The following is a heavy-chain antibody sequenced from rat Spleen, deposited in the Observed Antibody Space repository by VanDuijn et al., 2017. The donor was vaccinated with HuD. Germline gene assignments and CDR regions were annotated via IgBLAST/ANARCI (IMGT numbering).Heavy chain of an antibody. J-gene: IGHJ2*01. CDR2: ISPSGVT. V-gene: IGHV5-25*01. CDR1: GFIFSNFV. Sequence: ELQLVESGGGLVHPGRSLKLPGAASGFIFSNFVMSWVRQAPTKGLEWVASISPSGVTYYRDSVRGRFTISRDDAKSTLSLQMDSLRSEDTATYYCARRHYGYTDYFDYWGQGVMVTVSS. D-gene: IGHD1-9*01. CDR3: ARRHYGYTDYFDY.